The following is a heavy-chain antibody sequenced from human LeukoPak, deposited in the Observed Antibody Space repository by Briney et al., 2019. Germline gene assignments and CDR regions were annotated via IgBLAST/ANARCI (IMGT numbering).Heavy chain of an antibody. D-gene: IGHD2-21*01. J-gene: IGHJ4*02. Sequence: GRSLRLSCAASGFTFSSYGMHWVRQAPGKGLEWVAVVSYDGSKYYADSVKGRFTISRDNSKNTLYPQMSSLRAEDTAVYYCAKDLNRGLPDYWGQGTLVTVSS. V-gene: IGHV3-30*18. CDR1: GFTFSSYG. CDR2: VSYDGSK. CDR3: AKDLNRGLPDY.